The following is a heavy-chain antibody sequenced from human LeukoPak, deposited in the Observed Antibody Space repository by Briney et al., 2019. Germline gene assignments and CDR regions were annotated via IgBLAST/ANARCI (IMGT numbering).Heavy chain of an antibody. Sequence: SQTLSLTCAISGDSVSSNSAAWNWIRQSPSRGLEWLGRTYYRSKWYNDYAVSVKSRITINPDTSKNQFSLHLNSVTLEDTGVYFCASRSRAVAPFVFDIWGQGTMVTVSS. CDR1: GDSVSSNSAA. V-gene: IGHV6-1*01. CDR3: ASRSRAVAPFVFDI. D-gene: IGHD6-19*01. CDR2: TYYRSKWYN. J-gene: IGHJ3*02.